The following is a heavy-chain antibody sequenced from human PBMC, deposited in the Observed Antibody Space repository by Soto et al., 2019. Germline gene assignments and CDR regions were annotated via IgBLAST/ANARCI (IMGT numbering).Heavy chain of an antibody. V-gene: IGHV4-30-2*01. CDR1: GGSLSSGGYS. J-gene: IGHJ4*02. Sequence: SETLSLTCAVSGGSLSSGGYSWSWIRQPPGKGLEWIGYIYHSGSTYYNPSLKSRVTISVDRSKNQFSLKLSSVTAADTAVYYCARGRDYFDYWGQGTLVTVS. CDR2: IYHSGST. CDR3: ARGRDYFDY.